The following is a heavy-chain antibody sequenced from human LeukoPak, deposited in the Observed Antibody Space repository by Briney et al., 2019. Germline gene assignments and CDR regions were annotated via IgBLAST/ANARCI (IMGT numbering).Heavy chain of an antibody. D-gene: IGHD6-19*01. J-gene: IGHJ6*03. Sequence: ASVKVSCKASGYTFTGYYMHWVRQAPGQGLEWMGWINPNSGGTNYAQKFQGRVTMTRDTSTSTVYMELSSLRSEDTAVYYCARGYSSGWYRDYYYYMDVWGKGTTVTISS. V-gene: IGHV1-2*02. CDR1: GYTFTGYY. CDR2: INPNSGGT. CDR3: ARGYSSGWYRDYYYYMDV.